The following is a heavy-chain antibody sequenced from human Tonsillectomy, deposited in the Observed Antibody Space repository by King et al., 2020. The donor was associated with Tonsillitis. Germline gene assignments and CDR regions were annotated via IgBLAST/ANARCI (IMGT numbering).Heavy chain of an antibody. Sequence: VQLVESGGGLVQPGGSLRLSCAASGFTFSTYSMNWVRQAPGKGLEWVSYISSSSSIIYYADSVKGRFTISRDNAKNSLYLQMNSLRDEDTAVYYCGRDLNCSSTSCYVEWRREPPFYYYGLDVWGQGTTVTVSS. CDR1: GFTFSTYS. CDR2: ISSSSSII. CDR3: GRDLNCSSTSCYVEWRREPPFYYYGLDV. V-gene: IGHV3-48*02. D-gene: IGHD2-2*01. J-gene: IGHJ6*02.